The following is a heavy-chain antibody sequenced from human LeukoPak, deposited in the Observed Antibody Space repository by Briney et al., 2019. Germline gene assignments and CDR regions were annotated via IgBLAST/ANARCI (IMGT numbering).Heavy chain of an antibody. J-gene: IGHJ4*02. CDR2: LYYSGST. Sequence: PSETLSLTCAVYGGSFSGYYWGWIRQPPGKRLEWIGTLYYSGSTYYNPSLKSRVTISVDTSKNHFSLKLSSVTAADTAVYYCARVPTVTFFDYWGQGTLVTVSS. CDR3: ARVPTVTFFDY. V-gene: IGHV4-34*01. CDR1: GGSFSGYY. D-gene: IGHD4-17*01.